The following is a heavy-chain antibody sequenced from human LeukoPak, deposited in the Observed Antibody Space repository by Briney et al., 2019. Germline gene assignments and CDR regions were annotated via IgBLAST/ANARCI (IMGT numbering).Heavy chain of an antibody. Sequence: GGSLRLSCAASGFTFSSYWMSWVRQAPGKGLEWVANIKQDGSEKYYVDSVKGRFTISRDNAKSSLYLQMNSLRAEDTAVYYCARDKYGSGSYSWSKRLDSWGQGTLVTVSS. V-gene: IGHV3-7*01. CDR2: IKQDGSEK. J-gene: IGHJ4*02. CDR3: ARDKYGSGSYSWSKRLDS. CDR1: GFTFSSYW. D-gene: IGHD3-10*01.